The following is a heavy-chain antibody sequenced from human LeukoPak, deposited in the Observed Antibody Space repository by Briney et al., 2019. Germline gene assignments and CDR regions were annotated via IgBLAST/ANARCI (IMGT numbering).Heavy chain of an antibody. CDR1: RFTLCKYA. J-gene: IGHJ4*02. D-gene: IGHD2-8*01. CDR3: AKYAAYHDYFDF. V-gene: IGHV3-23*01. Sequence: GGALRVSCVGPRFTLCKYALSWGPPAPGEGVGGVSGISGGGDTTYHADSVKGRVTISGDDSKTTLYLQIDSLRAEDTAVYYCAKYAAYHDYFDFWGQGTLVTVSS. CDR2: ISGGGDTT.